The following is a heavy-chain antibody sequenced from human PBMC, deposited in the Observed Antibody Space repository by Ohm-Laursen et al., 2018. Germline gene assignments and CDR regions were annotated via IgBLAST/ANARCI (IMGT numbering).Heavy chain of an antibody. D-gene: IGHD3-22*01. CDR1: GYTFTGYY. CDR3: ARGRSDSSGYYYVEHCFDY. CDR2: INPNSGGT. J-gene: IGHJ4*02. V-gene: IGHV1-2*02. Sequence: SSVKVSCKASGYTFTGYYMHWVRQAPGQGLEWMGWINPNSGGTNYAQKFQGRVTMTRDTSISTAYMELSRLRSDDTAVYYCARGRSDSSGYYYVEHCFDYWGQGTLVTVSS.